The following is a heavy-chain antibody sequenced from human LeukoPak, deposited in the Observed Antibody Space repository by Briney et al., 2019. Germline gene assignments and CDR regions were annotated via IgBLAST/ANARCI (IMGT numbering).Heavy chain of an antibody. CDR1: GFTFSSYS. Sequence: HPGGSLRLSCAASGFTFSSYSMTWVRQAPGRGLEWVANIKQDGSEKYYVDSVKGRFTISRDNAKNSLYLQMNSLRAEDTAVYYCARDGGRKDDYWGQGTLVTVSS. CDR3: ARDGGRKDDY. D-gene: IGHD2-15*01. CDR2: IKQDGSEK. V-gene: IGHV3-7*01. J-gene: IGHJ4*02.